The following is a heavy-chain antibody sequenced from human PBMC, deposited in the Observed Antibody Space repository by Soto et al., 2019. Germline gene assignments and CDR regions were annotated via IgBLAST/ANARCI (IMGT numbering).Heavy chain of an antibody. V-gene: IGHV3-23*01. Sequence: GGSLRLSCAASGFTFSSYAMSWVRQAPGKGLEWVSAISGSGGSAYYADSVKGRFSISRDNSKNTLYLQMNSLRAEDTAVYYCAKDHFSSGWPYYFDYWGQGALVTVSS. D-gene: IGHD6-19*01. CDR3: AKDHFSSGWPYYFDY. CDR1: GFTFSSYA. CDR2: ISGSGGSA. J-gene: IGHJ4*02.